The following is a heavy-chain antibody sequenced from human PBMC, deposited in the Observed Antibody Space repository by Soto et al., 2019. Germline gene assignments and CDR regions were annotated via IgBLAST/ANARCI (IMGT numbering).Heavy chain of an antibody. J-gene: IGHJ4*02. D-gene: IGHD5-12*01. CDR1: GYTFTGYY. V-gene: IGHV1-2*04. CDR3: TRDYSGYDRY. Sequence: ASVKVSCKASGYTFTGYYMHWVRQAPGQGLEWMGWINPNSGGTNYAQKFQGWVTMTRDTSISTAYMELNSLKTEDTAVYYCTRDYSGYDRYWGQGTLVTVSS. CDR2: INPNSGGT.